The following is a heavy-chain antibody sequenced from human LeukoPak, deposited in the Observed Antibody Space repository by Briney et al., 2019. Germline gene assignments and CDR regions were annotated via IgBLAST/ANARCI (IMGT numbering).Heavy chain of an antibody. CDR2: IKQDGSEK. V-gene: IGHV3-7*01. D-gene: IGHD3-22*01. CDR3: ARDFDSSGYYPYYFDY. J-gene: IGHJ4*02. Sequence: GGSLRLSCAASGFTFSDYYMSWVRQAPGKGLEWVANIKQDGSEKYYVDSVKGRFTISRDNAKNSLYLQMNSLRAEDTAVYYCARDFDSSGYYPYYFDYWGQGTLVTVSS. CDR1: GFTFSDYY.